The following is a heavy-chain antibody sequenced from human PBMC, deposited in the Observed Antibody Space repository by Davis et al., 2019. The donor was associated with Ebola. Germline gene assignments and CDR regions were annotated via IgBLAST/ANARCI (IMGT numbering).Heavy chain of an antibody. J-gene: IGHJ6*04. CDR1: GYTFTSYG. V-gene: IGHV1-46*01. D-gene: IGHD2-15*01. Sequence: ASVKVSCKASGYTFTSYGISWVRQAPGQGLEWMGIINPSGGSTSYAQKFQGRVTMTRDTSTSTVYMELSSLRSEDTAVYYCAREIIVVVVAAHSGDYYYGMDVWGKGTTVTVSS. CDR3: AREIIVVVVAAHSGDYYYGMDV. CDR2: INPSGGST.